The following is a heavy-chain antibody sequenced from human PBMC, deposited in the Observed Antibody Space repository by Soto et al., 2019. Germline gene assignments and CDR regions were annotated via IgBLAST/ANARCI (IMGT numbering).Heavy chain of an antibody. CDR3: ARGNGATGYGMDV. D-gene: IGHD1-26*01. V-gene: IGHV3-66*01. CDR2: IYSGGST. J-gene: IGHJ6*02. Sequence: EVQLVESGGGLVQPGGSLRLSCAASGFTVSSNYMSWVRQAPGKGLEWVSVIYSGGSTYYADSVKGRFTISRDNSKNTLYLQMNSLRAEDTAVYYCARGNGATGYGMDVWGQGTTVTVSS. CDR1: GFTVSSNY.